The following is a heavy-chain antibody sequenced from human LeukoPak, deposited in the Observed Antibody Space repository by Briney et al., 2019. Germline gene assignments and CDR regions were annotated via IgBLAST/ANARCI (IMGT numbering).Heavy chain of an antibody. Sequence: MPSETLSLTCTVSGGSVSSGSYYWSWIRQPPGKGLEWIGYIYYSGSTNYNPSLKSRVTISVDTSENQFSLKLSSVTAADTAVYYCARDPIVVVPAAMGVRDAFDIWGQGTMVTVSS. CDR3: ARDPIVVVPAAMGVRDAFDI. J-gene: IGHJ3*02. V-gene: IGHV4-61*01. D-gene: IGHD2-2*01. CDR2: IYYSGST. CDR1: GGSVSSGSYY.